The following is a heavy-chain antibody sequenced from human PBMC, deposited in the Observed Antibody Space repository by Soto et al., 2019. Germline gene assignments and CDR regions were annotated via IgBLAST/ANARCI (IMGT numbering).Heavy chain of an antibody. J-gene: IGHJ1*01. CDR2: INHSGSP. V-gene: IGHV4-34*01. D-gene: IGHD3-10*01. Sequence: PSETRSRTCAVGVGAFSGVYGGGLRKRPGKGLEWIGEINHSGSPNYNPSLKSRVTISVDTSKNPLSMKLSSVAAADTAVYYCARARGEVQHWSQGTLVT. CDR3: ARARGEVQH. CDR1: VGAFSGVY.